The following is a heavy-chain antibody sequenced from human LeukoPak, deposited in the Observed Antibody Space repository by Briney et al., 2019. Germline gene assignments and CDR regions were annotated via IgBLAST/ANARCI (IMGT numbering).Heavy chain of an antibody. V-gene: IGHV1-69*06. CDR2: IIPIFGTA. CDR1: GGTFSNYA. Sequence: ASVKVSCKASGGTFSNYAISWVRQAPGQGLEWMGGIIPIFGTANYAQKFQGRVTITADKSTSTAYMELSSLRSEDTAVYYCARVSWQLVPNYWGQGTLVTVSS. J-gene: IGHJ4*02. CDR3: ARVSWQLVPNY. D-gene: IGHD6-6*01.